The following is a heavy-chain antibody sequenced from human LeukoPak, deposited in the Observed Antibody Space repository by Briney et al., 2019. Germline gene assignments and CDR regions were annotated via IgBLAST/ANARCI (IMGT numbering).Heavy chain of an antibody. CDR2: ISGSGNST. J-gene: IGHJ4*02. V-gene: IGHV3-23*01. D-gene: IGHD6-6*01. CDR1: GFTFSSYA. CDR3: AILYSSSPLDY. Sequence: GGSLRLSCAASGFTFSSYAMNWVRQAPGKGLEWVSTISGSGNSTYYADSVKGRFTISRDNSKDTLYLQMNSLRAEDTAIYYCAILYSSSPLDYWDQGTLVTVSS.